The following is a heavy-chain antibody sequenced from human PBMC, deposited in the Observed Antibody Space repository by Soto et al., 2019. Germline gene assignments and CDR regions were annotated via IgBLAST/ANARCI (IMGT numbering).Heavy chain of an antibody. D-gene: IGHD6-13*01. Sequence: PGGSLRLSCAASGFTFSSYSMNWVRQAPGKGLECVSFISSSSTSIHYADSVQGRFTISRDNAKNSLYLQISSLRVEDTAVYYCARGSGSGSWLIEYWGQGTLVTVSS. J-gene: IGHJ4*02. CDR3: ARGSGSGSWLIEY. V-gene: IGHV3-48*01. CDR1: GFTFSSYS. CDR2: ISSSSTSI.